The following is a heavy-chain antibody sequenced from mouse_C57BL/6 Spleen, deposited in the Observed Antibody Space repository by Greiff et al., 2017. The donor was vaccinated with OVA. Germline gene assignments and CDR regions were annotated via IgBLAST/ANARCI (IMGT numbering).Heavy chain of an antibody. V-gene: IGHV1-64*01. CDR2: IHPNSGST. CDR3: AREGLASFDY. Sequence: QVQLQQPGAELVKPGASVKSSCKASGYTFTSYWMHWVKQRPGQGLEWIGMIHPNSGSTNYNEKFKSKATLTVDKSSSTAYMQLSSLTSEDSAVYYCAREGLASFDYWGQGTTLTVSS. D-gene: IGHD2-4*01. CDR1: GYTFTSYW. J-gene: IGHJ2*01.